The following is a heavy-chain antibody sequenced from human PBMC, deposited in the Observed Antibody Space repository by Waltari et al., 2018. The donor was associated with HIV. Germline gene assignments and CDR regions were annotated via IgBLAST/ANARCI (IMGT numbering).Heavy chain of an antibody. J-gene: IGHJ4*02. Sequence: QVQLVQSGAEVKKPGSSVKVSCKAPGGTFSSYAISWVRQPPGQGLEWMGGIIPIFGTANYAQKFQGRVTITADESTSTAYMELSSLRSEDTAVYYCARGSWDYVWGSYQTIRYFDYWGQGTLVTVSS. D-gene: IGHD3-16*02. CDR3: ARGSWDYVWGSYQTIRYFDY. CDR2: IIPIFGTA. V-gene: IGHV1-69*01. CDR1: GGTFSSYA.